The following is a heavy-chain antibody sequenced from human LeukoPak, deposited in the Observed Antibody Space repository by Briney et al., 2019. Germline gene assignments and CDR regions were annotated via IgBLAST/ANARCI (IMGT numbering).Heavy chain of an antibody. J-gene: IGHJ4*02. D-gene: IGHD3-22*01. Sequence: GGSLRLSCAASGFTFSSYSMNWVRQAPGKGLEWVSSISSSSSHIYYADSVKGRFTISRDNAKNSLYLQMNSLRAEDTAVYYCARGYYDSSGYAGYWGQGTLVTVSS. CDR1: GFTFSSYS. CDR3: ARGYYDSSGYAGY. V-gene: IGHV3-21*01. CDR2: ISSSSSHI.